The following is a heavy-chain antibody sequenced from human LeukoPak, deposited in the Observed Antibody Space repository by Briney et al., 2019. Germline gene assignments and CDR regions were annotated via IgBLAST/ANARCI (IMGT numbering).Heavy chain of an antibody. Sequence: GGSLRLSCAASGFTFSSYAMSWVRQAPGKGLEWVSAIIGSGGSTYYADSVKGRFTISRDNSKNTLYLQMNSLRAEDTAVYYCAKDGRRRAMVQGVDFDYWGQGTLVTVSS. CDR2: IIGSGGST. J-gene: IGHJ4*02. CDR1: GFTFSSYA. V-gene: IGHV3-23*01. D-gene: IGHD3-10*01. CDR3: AKDGRRRAMVQGVDFDY.